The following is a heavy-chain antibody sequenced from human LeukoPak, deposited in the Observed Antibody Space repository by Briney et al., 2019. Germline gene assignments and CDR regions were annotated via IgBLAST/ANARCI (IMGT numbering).Heavy chain of an antibody. D-gene: IGHD3-9*01. V-gene: IGHV1-18*04. Sequence: ASVKVSCKASGYTFTSYGISWVRQAPGQGLEWXXXXSAYNGNTNYAQKLQGRVTMTTDTSTCTAYMELRSLRSDDTAVYYCARVVRYFDWLGDAFDIWGQGTMVTVSS. CDR1: GYTFTSYG. J-gene: IGHJ3*02. CDR3: ARVVRYFDWLGDAFDI. CDR2: XSAYNGNT.